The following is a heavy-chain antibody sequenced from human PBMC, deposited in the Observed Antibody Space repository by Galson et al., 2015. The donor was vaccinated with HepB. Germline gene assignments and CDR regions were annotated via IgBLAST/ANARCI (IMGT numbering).Heavy chain of an antibody. CDR1: GYTFTSYA. CDR2: ISAGNGNR. J-gene: IGHJ4*02. CDR3: AREGGGTNDY. V-gene: IGHV1-3*01. D-gene: IGHD1-7*01. Sequence: SVKVSCKASGYTFTSYAIHWVRQAPGQRFEWMGWISAGNGNRKYSPNFQGRVTMTTDTSATTAHMELSSLTSEDTAVYYCAREGGGTNDYWGQGTLVTGSS.